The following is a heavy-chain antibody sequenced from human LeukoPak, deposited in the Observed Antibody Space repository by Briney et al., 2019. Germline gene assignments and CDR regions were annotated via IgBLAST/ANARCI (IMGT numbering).Heavy chain of an antibody. J-gene: IGHJ4*02. Sequence: PGGSLRLSCAASGFTFNNYGMHGVRQAPGKGLEWVTFTSYHGNDQYHAPSVKGRSIISSENSKNKLYLQINILTIEDPAVYYCAKDVRTGWSFDYWGQGALVTVS. V-gene: IGHV3-30*02. CDR1: GFTFNNYG. D-gene: IGHD6-19*01. CDR2: TSYHGNDQ. CDR3: AKDVRTGWSFDY.